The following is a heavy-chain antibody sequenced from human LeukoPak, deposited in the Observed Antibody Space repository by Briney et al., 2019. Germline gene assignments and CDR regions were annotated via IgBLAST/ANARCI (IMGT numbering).Heavy chain of an antibody. CDR1: GFTFTSSA. CDR3: AAFPNCTNGVCFDY. J-gene: IGHJ4*02. V-gene: IGHV1-58*02. D-gene: IGHD2-8*01. Sequence: SVKVSCKAYGFTFTSSAMQWVRQARGQRLEWIGWIVVGSGNTNYAQKSKERVSITRDMSTSTAYMELSSLRSEDTAVYYCAAFPNCTNGVCFDYWGQGTLVTVSS. CDR2: IVVGSGNT.